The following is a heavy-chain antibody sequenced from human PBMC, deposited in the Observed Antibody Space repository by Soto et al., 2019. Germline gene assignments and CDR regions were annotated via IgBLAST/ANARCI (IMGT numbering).Heavy chain of an antibody. CDR3: ARGRLPIAVAGPHWFDP. Sequence: PSETLSLTCAVSGGSISSGGYSWSWIRQPPGKGLEWIGYIYHSGSTYYNPSLRSRVTISVDRSKNQFSLKLSSVTAADTAVYYCARGRLPIAVAGPHWFDPWGQGTLVTVLL. V-gene: IGHV4-30-2*01. CDR1: GGSISSGGYS. CDR2: IYHSGST. D-gene: IGHD6-19*01. J-gene: IGHJ5*02.